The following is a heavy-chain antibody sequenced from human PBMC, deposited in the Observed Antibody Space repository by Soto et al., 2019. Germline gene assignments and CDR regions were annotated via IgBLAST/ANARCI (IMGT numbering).Heavy chain of an antibody. CDR3: LEGWIQLMHYQGY. CDR1: GDSVSSGGYY. Sequence: QVQLQESGPGLVKPSQTLYLTCTVSGDSVSSGGYYWSWIRQHPGEGLEWLGYTSYIGIPYYNPCHRRPLNLSVETAKHPVPLKISDGTAQATAVYYCLEGWIQLMHYQGYGGQAIMV. V-gene: IGHV4-31*01. J-gene: IGHJ4*02. D-gene: IGHD5-18*01. CDR2: TSYIGIP.